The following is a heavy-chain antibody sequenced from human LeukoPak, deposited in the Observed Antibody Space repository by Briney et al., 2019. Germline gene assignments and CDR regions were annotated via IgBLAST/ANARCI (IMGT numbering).Heavy chain of an antibody. CDR1: GGTFSSYA. D-gene: IGHD3-22*01. Sequence: SVKVSCKASGGTFSSYAISWVRQAPGQGLEWMGGIIPIFGTANYAQKFQGRVTITADKSTSTAYMELSSLRSEDTAVCYCAGSGYYYKFDYWGQGTLVTVSS. J-gene: IGHJ4*02. V-gene: IGHV1-69*06. CDR3: AGSGYYYKFDY. CDR2: IIPIFGTA.